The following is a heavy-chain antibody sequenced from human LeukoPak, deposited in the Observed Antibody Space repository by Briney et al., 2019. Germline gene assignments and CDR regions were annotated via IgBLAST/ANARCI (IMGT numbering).Heavy chain of an antibody. V-gene: IGHV3-9*01. Sequence: GGSLRLSCAASGFTFDDYAMYWVRQAPGKGLEWVSGISWNSGSIGYADSVKGRFTISRDNAKNSLYLQMNSLRAEDTALYYCAKDGADSYYYGSGRGPYYYYGMDVWGQGTTVTVSS. D-gene: IGHD3-10*01. J-gene: IGHJ6*02. CDR3: AKDGADSYYYGSGRGPYYYYGMDV. CDR1: GFTFDDYA. CDR2: ISWNSGSI.